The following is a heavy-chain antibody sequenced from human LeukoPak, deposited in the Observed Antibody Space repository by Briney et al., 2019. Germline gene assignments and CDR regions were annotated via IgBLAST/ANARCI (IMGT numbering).Heavy chain of an antibody. CDR2: INWNGGST. V-gene: IGHV3-20*04. J-gene: IGHJ5*01. CDR3: ARGGSPSDS. Sequence: GGSLRLSCAASGFTFDDYGMSWVRQAPGKGLEWVSGINWNGGSTGYADSVKGRFTISRDNAKNTVFLEMNNLRPDDSGFYYCARGGSPSDSWGRGTQVTVSS. D-gene: IGHD3-16*01. CDR1: GFTFDDYG.